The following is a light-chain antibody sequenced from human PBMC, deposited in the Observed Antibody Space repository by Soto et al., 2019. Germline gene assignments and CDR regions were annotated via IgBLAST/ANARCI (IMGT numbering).Light chain of an antibody. Sequence: QLVLTQSPSASASLGASVKLTCTLSSGHSSYAIAWHQQQPEKGPRYLMKLNSDGSHSKGDGIPDRFSGSCSGAERYLTISSLQSEDEADYYCQTWGTGILVFGGGTKLTVL. V-gene: IGLV4-69*01. J-gene: IGLJ2*01. CDR2: LNSDGSH. CDR3: QTWGTGILV. CDR1: SGHSSYA.